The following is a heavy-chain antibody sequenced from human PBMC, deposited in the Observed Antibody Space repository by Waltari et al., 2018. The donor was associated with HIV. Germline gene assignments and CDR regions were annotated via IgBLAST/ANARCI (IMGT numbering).Heavy chain of an antibody. CDR2: INSDGSST. Sequence: EVQLVESGGGLVQPGGSLRLSCAASGFTFSSYWMHWVRQAPGKGLVWVSRINSDGSSTSYAESVKCRFTISRDNAKNTLYLQMNRLRAEDTAVYYCAFIAVAGKDYWGQGTLVTVSS. CDR1: GFTFSSYW. V-gene: IGHV3-74*01. CDR3: AFIAVAGKDY. J-gene: IGHJ4*02. D-gene: IGHD6-19*01.